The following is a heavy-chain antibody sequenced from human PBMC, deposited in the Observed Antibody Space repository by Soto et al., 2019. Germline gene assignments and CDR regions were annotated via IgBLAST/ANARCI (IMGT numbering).Heavy chain of an antibody. CDR1: GFTFSSYA. CDR2: ISYDGSNK. CDR3: ARQAPQGGMDV. J-gene: IGHJ6*02. Sequence: GSLRLSCAASGFTFSSYAMHWVRQAPGKGLEWVAVISYDGSNKYYADSVKGQVTISADKSISTAYLQWSSLKASDTAMYYCARQAPQGGMDVWGQGTTVTVSS. V-gene: IGHV3-30-3*01.